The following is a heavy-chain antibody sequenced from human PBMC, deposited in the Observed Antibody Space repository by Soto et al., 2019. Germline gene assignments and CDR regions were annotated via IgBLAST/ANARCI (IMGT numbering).Heavy chain of an antibody. D-gene: IGHD5-18*01. CDR2: MNPGSGDT. J-gene: IGHJ5*02. V-gene: IGHV1-8*02. Sequence: ASVKVSCKASGYTFTNNDVSWVRQATGQGLEWMGWMNPGSGDTGYAQKFQGRVIMTRDISIATAYMELNSLTSEDTAIYYCARMESFGSLNWFDPWGQGTLVT. CDR3: ARMESFGSLNWFDP. CDR1: GYTFTNND.